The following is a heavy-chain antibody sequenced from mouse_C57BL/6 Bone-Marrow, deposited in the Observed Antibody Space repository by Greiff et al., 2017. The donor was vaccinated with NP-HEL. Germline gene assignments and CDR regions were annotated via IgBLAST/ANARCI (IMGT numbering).Heavy chain of an antibody. CDR1: GFTFTDYY. CDR3: ARWSTTVGASNYFDY. Sequence: VQLQQSGAELVKPGASVKFSCTASGFTFTDYYMHWVKQRTEQGLEWIGRIDPEDGETKYASKFQGKATITADTSSNTAYLQLSSLTSVDTAVYYCARWSTTVGASNYFDYWGQGTTLTVSS. D-gene: IGHD1-1*01. J-gene: IGHJ2*01. CDR2: IDPEDGET. V-gene: IGHV14-2*01.